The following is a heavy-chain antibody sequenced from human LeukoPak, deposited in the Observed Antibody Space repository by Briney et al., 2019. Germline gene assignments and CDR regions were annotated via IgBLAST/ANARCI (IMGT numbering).Heavy chain of an antibody. Sequence: GRSLRLSCAASGFTFSSYAMHWVRQAPGKGLEWVAVISYDGSNKYYADSVKGRFTISRDNSKNTLYLQMNSLRAKDTAVYYCARDHSTIFGVVIPRGGDYWGQGTLVTVSS. CDR1: GFTFSSYA. V-gene: IGHV3-30-3*01. CDR3: ARDHSTIFGVVIPRGGDY. J-gene: IGHJ4*02. CDR2: ISYDGSNK. D-gene: IGHD3-3*01.